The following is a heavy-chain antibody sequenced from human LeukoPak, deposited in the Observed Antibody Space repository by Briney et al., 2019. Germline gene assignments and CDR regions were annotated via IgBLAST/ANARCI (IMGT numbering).Heavy chain of an antibody. J-gene: IGHJ4*02. CDR3: ARGRTGTTRGTYYFDY. Sequence: SQTLSLTCTVSGGSISSGSYYWSWIRQPAGKGLEWIGRIYTSGSTNYNPSLKSRVTISVDTSKNQFSLKLSSVTAADTAVYYCARGRTGTTRGTYYFDYWGQGTLATVSS. V-gene: IGHV4-61*02. CDR1: GGSISSGSYY. D-gene: IGHD1-7*01. CDR2: IYTSGST.